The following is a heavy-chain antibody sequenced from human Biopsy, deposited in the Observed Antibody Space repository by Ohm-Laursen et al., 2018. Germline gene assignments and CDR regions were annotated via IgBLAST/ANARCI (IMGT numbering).Heavy chain of an antibody. D-gene: IGHD3-3*01. J-gene: IGHJ4*02. CDR3: AKTFHGSRFLYDY. CDR2: LSGGGGTT. CDR1: GFTFSDYY. Sequence: GSLRLSCSASGFTFSDYYMNWIRQAPGKGLEWVSVLSGGGGTTYYADSVKGRFTISRDNSKNTLYLQMNSLTAEDTAVYYCAKTFHGSRFLYDYWGQGTLVTVSS. V-gene: IGHV3-23*01.